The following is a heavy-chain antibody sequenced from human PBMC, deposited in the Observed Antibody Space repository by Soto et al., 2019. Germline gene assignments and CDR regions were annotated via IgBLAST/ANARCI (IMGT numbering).Heavy chain of an antibody. CDR2: IDPSDSDT. CDR1: GYSFTSYW. Sequence: GESLKISCKGSGYSFTSYWISWVRQMPGKGLEWMGRIDPSDSDTNYSPSFQGHVTISADKSISTAYLQWSSLKASDTAMYYCARHGVEMATITLYYFDYWGQGTLVTVSS. CDR3: ARHGVEMATITLYYFDY. V-gene: IGHV5-10-1*01. D-gene: IGHD5-12*01. J-gene: IGHJ4*02.